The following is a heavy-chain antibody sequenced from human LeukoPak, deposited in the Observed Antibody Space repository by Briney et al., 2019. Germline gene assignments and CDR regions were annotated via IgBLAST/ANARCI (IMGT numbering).Heavy chain of an antibody. V-gene: IGHV3-11*04. J-gene: IGHJ2*01. Sequence: GGSLRLSCAASGFTFSDYYMSWIRQAPGKGLEWVSYISPSGSTIQYADSVEGRFTISRDNAKNSLYMQMNSLRAEDTAVYYCARRPYGSGTNWYFDLWGRGTLVTVSS. CDR1: GFTFSDYY. D-gene: IGHD3-10*01. CDR2: ISPSGSTI. CDR3: ARRPYGSGTNWYFDL.